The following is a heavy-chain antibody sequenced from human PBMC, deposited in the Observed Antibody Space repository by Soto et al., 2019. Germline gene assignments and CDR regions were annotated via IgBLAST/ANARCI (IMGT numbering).Heavy chain of an antibody. CDR1: GFTFSSYS. V-gene: IGHV3-48*02. D-gene: IGHD3-22*01. CDR3: ARDNGPSITMIEMGYNWFDP. J-gene: IGHJ5*02. Sequence: PGGSLSLSCAASGFTFSSYSMNWVRQAPGKGLERVSYISSSSSTIYYADSVKGRFTISRDNAKNSLYLQMNSLRDEDTAVYYCARDNGPSITMIEMGYNWFDPWGQGTLVTVAS. CDR2: ISSSSSTI.